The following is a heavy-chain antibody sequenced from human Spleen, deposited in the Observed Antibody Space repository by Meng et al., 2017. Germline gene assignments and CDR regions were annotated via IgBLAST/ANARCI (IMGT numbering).Heavy chain of an antibody. V-gene: IGHV3-9*01. J-gene: IGHJ4*02. D-gene: IGHD3-22*01. Sequence: SLKISCAASGFTFDDYAMHWVRQAPGKGLEWVSGISWNSGSIGYADSVKGRFTISRDNAKNSLYLQMNSLRAEDTALYYCAKDKYDSSGYARNYYFDYWGQGTLVTVSS. CDR1: GFTFDDYA. CDR3: AKDKYDSSGYARNYYFDY. CDR2: ISWNSGSI.